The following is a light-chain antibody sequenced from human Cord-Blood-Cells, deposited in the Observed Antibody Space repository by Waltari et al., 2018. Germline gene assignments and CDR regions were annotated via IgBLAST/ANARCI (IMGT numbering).Light chain of an antibody. CDR1: SSDVGGYNY. V-gene: IGLV2-11*01. J-gene: IGLJ3*02. CDR2: DVS. Sequence: QSALTQPRSVSGSPGQSVTISCTGTSSDVGGYNYVSWYQQHPGKAPKLMISDVSKRPSGVPDRFSGSKSGNTASLTISGLQAEEEADYYCCSYAGSYTLVFGGGTKLTVL. CDR3: CSYAGSYTLV.